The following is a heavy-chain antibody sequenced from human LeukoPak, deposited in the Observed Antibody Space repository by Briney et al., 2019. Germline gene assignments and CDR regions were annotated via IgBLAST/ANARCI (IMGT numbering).Heavy chain of an antibody. J-gene: IGHJ4*02. CDR1: GGSFSGYY. D-gene: IGHD3-22*01. CDR2: INHSGST. Sequence: SETLSLTCAVYGGSFSGYYWSWIRQPPGKGLEWIGEINHSGSTNYNPSLKSRVTISVDTSKNQFSLKLSSVTAADTAVYYCARQNYYDSSGYSLYYWGQGTLVTVSS. V-gene: IGHV4-34*01. CDR3: ARQNYYDSSGYSLYY.